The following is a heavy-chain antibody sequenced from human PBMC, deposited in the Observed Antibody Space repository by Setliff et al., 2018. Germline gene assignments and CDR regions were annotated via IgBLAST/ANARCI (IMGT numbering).Heavy chain of an antibody. CDR3: ASANTTGYYYFDY. D-gene: IGHD1-26*01. CDR2: ISSSSAYI. V-gene: IGHV3-21*01. Sequence: PGGSLRLSCAASGFTFSSYWMHWVRQVPGKGLVWVSRISSSSAYIYYADSVKGRFTISRDNAKNSVYLQMNSLRAEDTAVYYCASANTTGYYYFDYWGQGTLVTVSS. CDR1: GFTFSSYW. J-gene: IGHJ4*02.